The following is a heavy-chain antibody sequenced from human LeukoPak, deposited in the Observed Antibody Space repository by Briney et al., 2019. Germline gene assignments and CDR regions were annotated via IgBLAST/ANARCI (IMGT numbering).Heavy chain of an antibody. Sequence: GGSLRLSCVASGFTFSSYWMTWVRRAPGKGLEWLANIKEDGSIQYYLDSVRGRFTISRDNAKTSVYLQLNSLRADDAAVYYCARDVWTGVAVSDYWGQGTLVTVSS. CDR3: ARDVWTGVAVSDY. CDR1: GFTFSSYW. J-gene: IGHJ4*02. CDR2: IKEDGSIQ. D-gene: IGHD6-19*01. V-gene: IGHV3-7*01.